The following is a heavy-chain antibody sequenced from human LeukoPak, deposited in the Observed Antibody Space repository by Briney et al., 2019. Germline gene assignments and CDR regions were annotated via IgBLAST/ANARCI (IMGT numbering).Heavy chain of an antibody. CDR1: GGTFSSYA. Sequence: GASVKVSCKASGGTFSSYAISWVRQAPGQGLEWMGGIIPIFGTANYAQKFQGRVTITADESTSTAYMELSSLRSEDTAVYYCARQSGSGSPFDYCGQGTLVTVSS. D-gene: IGHD3-10*01. J-gene: IGHJ4*02. V-gene: IGHV1-69*13. CDR3: ARQSGSGSPFDY. CDR2: IIPIFGTA.